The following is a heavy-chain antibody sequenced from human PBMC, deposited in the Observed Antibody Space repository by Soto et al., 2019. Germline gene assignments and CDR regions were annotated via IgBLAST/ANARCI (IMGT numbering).Heavy chain of an antibody. D-gene: IGHD6-6*01. CDR2: VNPNTGGT. J-gene: IGHJ4*02. CDR3: ARGGYSSASQSDY. V-gene: IGHV1-2*02. Sequence: QVQLVQSGAEVKKPGASVKVSCKASGYTFTGSYMHWVRQAPGQGLEWMGWVNPNTGGTKYAQKFQGRVTMTRDTPISTAYMELSRLSSDDTAVFYWARGGYSSASQSDYWGQGTLVTVSS. CDR1: GYTFTGSY.